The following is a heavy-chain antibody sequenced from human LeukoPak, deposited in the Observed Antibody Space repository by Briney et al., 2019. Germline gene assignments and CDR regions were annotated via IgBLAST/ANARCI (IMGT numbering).Heavy chain of an antibody. V-gene: IGHV6-1*01. Sequence: SQTLSLTCAISGDSVSSNNAAWNWIRQSPSRGLEWLGRTYYRSKWYNDYGVSVKSRITINPDTSKNQFSLQLNSVTPEDTAMYYCARATYSSGWYEDYFDYWGQGTLVTVSS. CDR3: ARATYSSGWYEDYFDY. J-gene: IGHJ4*02. D-gene: IGHD6-19*01. CDR2: TYYRSKWYN. CDR1: GDSVSSNNAA.